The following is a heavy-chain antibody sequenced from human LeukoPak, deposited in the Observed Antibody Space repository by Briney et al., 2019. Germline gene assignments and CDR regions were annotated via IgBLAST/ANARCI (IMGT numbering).Heavy chain of an antibody. Sequence: PAGGSLRLSCVASGFTFSSDWMHWVRQAPGKGLVWVSRINSAGTSISYADSVKGRFTISRDNAKNTLYLQMNSLRAEDSAAYYCLRSRGNSYGYWDSWGQGTLVTVSS. CDR1: GFTFSSDW. V-gene: IGHV3-74*01. J-gene: IGHJ1*01. D-gene: IGHD5-18*01. CDR3: LRSRGNSYGYWDS. CDR2: INSAGTSI.